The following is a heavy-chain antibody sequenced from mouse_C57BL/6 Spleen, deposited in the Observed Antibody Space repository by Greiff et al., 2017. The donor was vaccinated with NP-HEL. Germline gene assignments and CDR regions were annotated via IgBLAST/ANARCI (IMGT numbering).Heavy chain of an antibody. Sequence: VQLQQSGPGLAKPSQTLSLTCSVTGYSITSDYWNWIRKFPGNKLEYMGYISYSGSTYYNPSLKSRITITRDTSKNQYYLQLNSVTTEETATYYCARYNYGSSSWYFDVWGTGTTVTVSS. V-gene: IGHV3-8*01. CDR3: ARYNYGSSSWYFDV. J-gene: IGHJ1*03. CDR2: ISYSGST. D-gene: IGHD1-1*01. CDR1: GYSITSDY.